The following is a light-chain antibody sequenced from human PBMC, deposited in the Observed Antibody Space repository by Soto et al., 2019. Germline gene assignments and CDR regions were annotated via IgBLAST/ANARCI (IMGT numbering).Light chain of an antibody. CDR2: DVS. CDR3: CSYAGTYTYV. J-gene: IGLJ1*01. Sequence: QSVLTQPRSVSGVPGPSVTISCTGTNSDVCGYNYVSWYQQHPGKAPKLMIYDVSNRPSGVPDRFSDSKSGNTASLTISGLQAEDESDYYCCSYAGTYTYVFSPGTKV. CDR1: NSDVCGYNY. V-gene: IGLV2-11*01.